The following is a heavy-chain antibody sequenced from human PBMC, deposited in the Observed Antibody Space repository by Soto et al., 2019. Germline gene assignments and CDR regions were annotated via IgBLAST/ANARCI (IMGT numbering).Heavy chain of an antibody. D-gene: IGHD2-15*01. CDR2: ISGSGGST. CDR3: AKDGEYCSGGSCYYNYYYYYMDV. CDR1: GFTFSSYA. J-gene: IGHJ6*03. V-gene: IGHV3-23*01. Sequence: GGSLRLSCAASGFTFSSYAMSWVRQAPGKGLEWVSAISGSGGSTYYADSVKGRFTISRDNSKNTLYLQMNSLRAEDTAVYYCAKDGEYCSGGSCYYNYYYYYMDVWGKGTTVTVSS.